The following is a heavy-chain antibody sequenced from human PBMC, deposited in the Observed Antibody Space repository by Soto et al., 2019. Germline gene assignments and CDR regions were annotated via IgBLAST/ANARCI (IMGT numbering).Heavy chain of an antibody. V-gene: IGHV4-4*02. Sequence: QLQLQESGPGLVKPSGTLSLTCAVSGGSISSSNWWSWVRQPPGKGLEWIGEIYHSGSTNYNPSLKGLVTISVVMSKNQCSLKLSSVAAADTAVYYCASLTATIDFDYWGEGTLVSVSS. CDR2: IYHSGST. J-gene: IGHJ4*02. CDR1: GGSISSSNW. D-gene: IGHD1-26*01. CDR3: ASLTATIDFDY.